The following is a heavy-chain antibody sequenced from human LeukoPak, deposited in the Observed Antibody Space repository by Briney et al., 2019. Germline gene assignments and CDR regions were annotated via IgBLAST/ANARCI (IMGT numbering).Heavy chain of an antibody. J-gene: IGHJ4*02. Sequence: GGSLRLSCAASGFTFTSYAMSWVRQAPGKGLEWVSGISSGGSSTYYADSLEGRSTISRDNSKSTLYLQMNSLRVEDTAVYYCAKTQGYSSSSVDYWGQGTLVTVSS. CDR1: GFTFTSYA. V-gene: IGHV3-23*01. D-gene: IGHD6-6*01. CDR2: ISSGGSST. CDR3: AKTQGYSSSSVDY.